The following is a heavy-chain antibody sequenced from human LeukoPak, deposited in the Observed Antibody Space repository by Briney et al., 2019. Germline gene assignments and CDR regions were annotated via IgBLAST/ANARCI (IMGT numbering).Heavy chain of an antibody. CDR2: IIPIFGTA. CDR3: ASSSSSWYAYRGNYYYMDV. D-gene: IGHD6-13*01. J-gene: IGHJ6*03. Sequence: ASVKVSCKASGGTFSSYAISWVRQAPGQGLEWMGGIIPIFGTANYAQKFQGRVTITTDESTSTAYMELSSLRSEDTAVYYCASSSSSWYAYRGNYYYMDVWGKGTTVIVSS. V-gene: IGHV1-69*05. CDR1: GGTFSSYA.